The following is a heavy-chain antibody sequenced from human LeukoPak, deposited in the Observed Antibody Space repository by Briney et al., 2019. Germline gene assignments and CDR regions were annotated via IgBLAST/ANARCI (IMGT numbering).Heavy chain of an antibody. CDR3: ARDSGGYSYTIDFDY. D-gene: IGHD5-18*01. J-gene: IGHJ4*02. CDR1: GYTFTSYY. Sequence: ASVKVSCKASGYTFTSYYMHWVRQAPGQGLEWMGIINPSGGSTSYAQEFQGRVTMARDTSTSTVYMELSSLRSEDTAVYYCARDSGGYSYTIDFDYWGQGTLVTVSS. CDR2: INPSGGST. V-gene: IGHV1-46*01.